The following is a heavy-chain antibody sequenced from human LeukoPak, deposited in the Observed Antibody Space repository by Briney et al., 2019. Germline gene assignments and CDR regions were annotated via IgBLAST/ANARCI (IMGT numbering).Heavy chain of an antibody. CDR2: IYRSGGT. V-gene: IGHV4-39*07. Sequence: SETLSLTCTVSGGSVSSSSYYWGWIRQPPGKGLEWIGSIYRSGGTNYNPSLKSRVTISVDTSKNQFSLKLSSVTAADTAVYYCAREGSAFDIWGQGTMVTVSS. CDR1: GGSVSSSSYY. CDR3: AREGSAFDI. J-gene: IGHJ3*02.